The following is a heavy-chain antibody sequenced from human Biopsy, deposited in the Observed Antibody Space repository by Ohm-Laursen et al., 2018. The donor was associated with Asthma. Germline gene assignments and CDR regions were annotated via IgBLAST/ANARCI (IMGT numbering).Heavy chain of an antibody. CDR3: ARAVDYSHYYGIDV. Sequence: ASVKVSCKTSGYTFNSAGITWVRQAPGQGLEWMGWISVYNGNTKVAQKLQDKVTMITDTSTSTAYMKLRSLRSDDTAVYFCARAVDYSHYYGIDVWGQGTTVTVS. CDR2: ISVYNGNT. CDR1: GYTFNSAG. D-gene: IGHD3-10*01. J-gene: IGHJ6*02. V-gene: IGHV1-18*01.